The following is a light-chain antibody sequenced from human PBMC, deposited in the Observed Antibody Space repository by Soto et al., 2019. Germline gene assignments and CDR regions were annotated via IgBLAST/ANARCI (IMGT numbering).Light chain of an antibody. V-gene: IGLV1-44*01. J-gene: IGLJ3*02. CDR2: SNN. Sequence: QSLLTQPPSASGTPGQRVTISCSGSSSNIGSNTVNWYQQLPGTAPKLLIYSNNQRPSGVPDRFSGSKSGTSASLAISGLQSEDEADYYCAAWDDSLGWVFGGGTQLTVL. CDR3: AAWDDSLGWV. CDR1: SSNIGSNT.